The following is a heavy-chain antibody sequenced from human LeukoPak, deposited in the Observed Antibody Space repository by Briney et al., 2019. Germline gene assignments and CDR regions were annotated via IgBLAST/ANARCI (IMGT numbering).Heavy chain of an antibody. V-gene: IGHV4-59*01. J-gene: IGHJ6*03. CDR1: GGSISSYY. CDR3: ARGVVSHYYYYYMDV. CDR2: IYYSGST. Sequence: SETLSLTCTVSGGSISSYYGSWIRQPPGKGLEWIGYIYYSGSTNYNPSLKSRVTISVDTSKNQFSLKLSSVTAADTAVYYCARGVVSHYYYYYMDVWGKGTTVTVSS.